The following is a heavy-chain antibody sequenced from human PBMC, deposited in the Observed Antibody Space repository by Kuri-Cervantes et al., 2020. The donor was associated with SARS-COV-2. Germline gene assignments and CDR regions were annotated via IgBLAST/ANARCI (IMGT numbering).Heavy chain of an antibody. CDR2: ISSNGGST. J-gene: IGHJ4*02. D-gene: IGHD6-19*01. Sequence: GESLKISCAASGFTFSSYAMHWVRQAPGKGLEYVSAISSNGGSTYYADSVKGRFTISRDNSKNTLYLQMNSLRAEDTAVYYCARDPPKHSSYWYRVGVGYFDYWGQGTLVTVSS. CDR1: GFTFSSYA. CDR3: ARDPPKHSSYWYRVGVGYFDY. V-gene: IGHV3-64*02.